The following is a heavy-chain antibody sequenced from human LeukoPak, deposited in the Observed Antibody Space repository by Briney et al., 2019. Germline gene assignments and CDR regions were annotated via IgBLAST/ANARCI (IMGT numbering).Heavy chain of an antibody. J-gene: IGHJ3*02. Sequence: GGSLRLSCAASGFTFINAWMTWVRQAPGKGLEWVGRVKSKTDGGTTDYAAPVKGRFTISRDDSKNMLFLQMNSLKTEDTAVYYCTTQLVTAAFDIWGHGTMVTVSS. D-gene: IGHD4-23*01. CDR3: TTQLVTAAFDI. CDR1: GFTFINAW. CDR2: VKSKTDGGTT. V-gene: IGHV3-15*01.